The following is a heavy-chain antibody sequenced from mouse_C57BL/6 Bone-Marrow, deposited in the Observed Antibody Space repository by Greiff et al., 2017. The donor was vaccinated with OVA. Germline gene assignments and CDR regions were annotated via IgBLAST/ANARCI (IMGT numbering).Heavy chain of an antibody. J-gene: IGHJ1*03. D-gene: IGHD1-1*01. V-gene: IGHV1-7*01. CDR3: AKNYGSSHWYFDV. Sequence: VQLQQSGAELAKPGASVKLSCKASGYTFTSYWMHWVKQRPGQGLEWIGYINPSSGYTKYNQKFKDKATLTADKSSSTAYMQLSSLTYEDSAVYYCAKNYGSSHWYFDVWGTGTTVTVSS. CDR2: INPSSGYT. CDR1: GYTFTSYW.